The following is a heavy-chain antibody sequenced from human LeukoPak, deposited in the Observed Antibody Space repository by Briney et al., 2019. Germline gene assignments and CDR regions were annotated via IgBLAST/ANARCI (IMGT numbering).Heavy chain of an antibody. D-gene: IGHD6-13*01. CDR3: ARALGSSWDSSLDS. J-gene: IGHJ4*02. CDR1: GFTFSRCA. Sequence: GGSLRLSCAASGFTFSRCAVHWVRQAPGKGLEWVAVISYDGRSKSYADSVKGRFTISRDNSKNTLYLQMNSLRTEDTAVYYCARALGSSWDSSLDSWGQGTLVPVSS. V-gene: IGHV3-30*04. CDR2: ISYDGRSK.